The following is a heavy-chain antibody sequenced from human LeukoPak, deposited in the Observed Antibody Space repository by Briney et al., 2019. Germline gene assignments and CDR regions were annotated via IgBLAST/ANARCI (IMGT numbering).Heavy chain of an antibody. V-gene: IGHV3-66*01. Sequence: GGSLRLSCAASGFTVSSNYMSWVRQAPGKGLEWVSVIYSGGSTYYADSVKGRFTISRDNSKNTLYLQMNSLRAEDTAVYYCARDSYGDYDVSYYGMDVWGQGTTVTVSS. J-gene: IGHJ6*02. CDR2: IYSGGST. D-gene: IGHD4-17*01. CDR1: GFTVSSNY. CDR3: ARDSYGDYDVSYYGMDV.